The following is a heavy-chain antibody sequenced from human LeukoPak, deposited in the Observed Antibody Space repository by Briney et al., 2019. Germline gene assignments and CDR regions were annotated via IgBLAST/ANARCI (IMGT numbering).Heavy chain of an antibody. Sequence: SETLSLTCTVSGGSISSGSYYWSWIRQPPGKGLEWIGYIYYSGSTSYNPSLKSRVTISVDTSKNQFSLKLSSVTAADTAVYYCARGLYSSSWYDYWGQGTLVTVSS. CDR3: ARGLYSSSWYDY. CDR2: IYYSGST. D-gene: IGHD6-13*01. V-gene: IGHV4-61*01. CDR1: GGSISSGSYY. J-gene: IGHJ4*02.